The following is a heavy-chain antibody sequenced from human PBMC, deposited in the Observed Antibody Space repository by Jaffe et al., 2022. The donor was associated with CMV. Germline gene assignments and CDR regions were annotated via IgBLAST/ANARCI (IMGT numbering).Heavy chain of an antibody. D-gene: IGHD6-13*01. CDR2: ISYDGNNE. CDR1: GFTFSSFA. V-gene: IGHV3-30*18. J-gene: IGHJ5*02. CDR3: AKDPWPHSSTWYSHH. Sequence: QVLLVESGGGVVQPGRSLRLSCAASGFTFSSFAMHWVRQAPGKGLEWVAFISYDGNNEYYADSVKGRFTISRDNSKSTLYLQMNSLISEDTAVYYCAKDPWPHSSTWYSHHWGQGTLVTVSS.